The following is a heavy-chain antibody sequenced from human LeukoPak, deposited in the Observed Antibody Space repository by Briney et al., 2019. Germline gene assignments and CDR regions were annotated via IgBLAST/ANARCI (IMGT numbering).Heavy chain of an antibody. J-gene: IGHJ4*02. CDR1: GGSISSYY. CDR3: ARSEYSSGWYHFDY. CDR2: IYYSGST. Sequence: PSETLCLTCTVSGGSISSYYWSWIRQPPGKGLEWIAYIYYSGSTNYNPSLKSRVTISVDTSKNQFSLTLSSVTAADTAVDYGARSEYSSGWYHFDYWGQGTLVAVSS. V-gene: IGHV4-59*08. D-gene: IGHD6-19*01.